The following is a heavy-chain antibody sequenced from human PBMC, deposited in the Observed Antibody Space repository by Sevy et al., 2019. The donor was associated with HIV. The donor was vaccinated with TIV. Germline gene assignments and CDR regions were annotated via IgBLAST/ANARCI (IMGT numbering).Heavy chain of an antibody. CDR3: AKDISFYYCGTSDSAWGVVDF. CDR2: ISWNSLSI. Sequence: GGSLRLSCTASGFTFDDYAMHWVRQVPGKGLEWVSGISWNSLSIAYADSVKGRFTMSRDNGMKSLYLQMDSLSTQDTALYYCAKDISFYYCGTSDSAWGVVDFWGQGTMVTVSS. CDR1: GFTFDDYA. J-gene: IGHJ3*01. V-gene: IGHV3-9*01. D-gene: IGHD3-22*01.